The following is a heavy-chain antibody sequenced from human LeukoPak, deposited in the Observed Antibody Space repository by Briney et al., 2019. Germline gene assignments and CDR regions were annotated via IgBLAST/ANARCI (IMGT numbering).Heavy chain of an antibody. V-gene: IGHV3-7*03. J-gene: IGHJ4*02. CDR3: AREVPPGYSYGSTDY. CDR2: IKQDGSEK. Sequence: PGGSLRLSCAASGFTFSSYWMSWVRQAPGKGLEWVANIKQDGSEKYYVDSAKGRFTISRDNAKNSLYLQMNSLRAEDTAVYYCAREVPPGYSYGSTDYWGQGTLVTVSS. D-gene: IGHD5-18*01. CDR1: GFTFSSYW.